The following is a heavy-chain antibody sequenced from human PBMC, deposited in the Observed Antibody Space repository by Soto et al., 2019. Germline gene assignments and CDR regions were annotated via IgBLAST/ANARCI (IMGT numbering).Heavy chain of an antibody. D-gene: IGHD1-1*01. CDR1: DGSFSTYY. CDR2: INHSGST. CDR3: ARAQLEPPYADDY. J-gene: IGHJ4*02. Sequence: SETLSLTCAVYDGSFSTYYWSWIRQPPGKGLEWIGEINHSGSTNYNPSLKSRVTISVDTSKNQFSLKVNSVTPADTAVYYCARAQLEPPYADDYWGQGIQVTVSS. V-gene: IGHV4-34*01.